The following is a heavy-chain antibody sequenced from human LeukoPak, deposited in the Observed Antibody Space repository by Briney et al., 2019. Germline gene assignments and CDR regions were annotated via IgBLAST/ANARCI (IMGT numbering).Heavy chain of an antibody. CDR1: GGTFSSYA. Sequence: ASVKVSCKASGGTFSSYAISWVRQAPGQGLEWMGGIIPIFGTANYAQKFQGRVKITTDESTSTAYMELSSLRSEDTAVYYCARVGAAAGPGAFDIWGQGTMVTVSS. D-gene: IGHD6-13*01. J-gene: IGHJ3*02. V-gene: IGHV1-69*05. CDR2: IIPIFGTA. CDR3: ARVGAAAGPGAFDI.